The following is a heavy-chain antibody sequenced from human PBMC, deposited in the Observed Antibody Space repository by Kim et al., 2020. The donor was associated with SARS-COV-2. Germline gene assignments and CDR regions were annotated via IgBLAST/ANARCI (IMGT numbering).Heavy chain of an antibody. J-gene: IGHJ5*02. D-gene: IGHD3-16*02. CDR3: AKSFRGSDLSFDL. CDR2: LSSTGAT. Sequence: PPGTGLEWVGSLSSTGATYYNPSLESRITISADTSKNQFSLRLRSVTAADTAVYYCAKSFRGSDLSFDLWGQGTLVTISS. V-gene: IGHV4-39*01.